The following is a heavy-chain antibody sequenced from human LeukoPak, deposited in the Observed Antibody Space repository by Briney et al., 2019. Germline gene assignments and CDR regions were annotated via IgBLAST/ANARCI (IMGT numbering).Heavy chain of an antibody. D-gene: IGHD3-10*01. J-gene: IGHJ4*02. CDR2: IYWNDDK. V-gene: IGHV2-5*01. CDR3: AHSRHPKQLLWFGELLWYFDY. Sequence: SGPTLVNPTQTLTLTCTFSGFSLSTSGVGVGWIRQPPGKALEWLALIYWNDDKRYSPSLKSRLTITKDTSKNQVVLTMTNMDPVDTATYYCAHSRHPKQLLWFGELLWYFDYWGQGTLVTVSS. CDR1: GFSLSTSGVG.